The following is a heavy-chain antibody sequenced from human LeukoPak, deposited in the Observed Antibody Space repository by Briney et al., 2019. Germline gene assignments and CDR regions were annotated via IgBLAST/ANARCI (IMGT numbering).Heavy chain of an antibody. D-gene: IGHD2-2*01. Sequence: PSETPSLTCAVYGGSFSGYYWSWIRQPPGKGLEWIGEINHSGSTNYNPSLKSRVTISVDTSKNQFSLKLSSVTAADTAVYYCATAGYCSSTSCYWGYYYYYMDVWGKGTTVTVSS. CDR2: INHSGST. CDR1: GGSFSGYY. J-gene: IGHJ6*03. CDR3: ATAGYCSSTSCYWGYYYYYMDV. V-gene: IGHV4-34*01.